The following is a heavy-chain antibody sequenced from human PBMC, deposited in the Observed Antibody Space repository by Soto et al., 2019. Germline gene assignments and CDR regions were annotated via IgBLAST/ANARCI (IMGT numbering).Heavy chain of an antibody. CDR2: ISGSGGST. Sequence: EVQLLESGGGLVQPGGSLRLSCAASGFTFSSYAMSWVRQAPGKGLEWVSAISGSGGSTYYADSVKGRFTISRDNAKNSLYLQMNSLRAEDTAVYYCAIDYSKGLAGGYGMDVWGQGTTVTVSS. CDR1: GFTFSSYA. D-gene: IGHD4-4*01. V-gene: IGHV3-23*01. J-gene: IGHJ6*02. CDR3: AIDYSKGLAGGYGMDV.